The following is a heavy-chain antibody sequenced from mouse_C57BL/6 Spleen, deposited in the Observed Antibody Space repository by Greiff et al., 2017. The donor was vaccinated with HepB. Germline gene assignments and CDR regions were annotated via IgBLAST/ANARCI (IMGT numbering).Heavy chain of an antibody. CDR2: ISYSGST. J-gene: IGHJ3*01. V-gene: IGHV3-1*01. Sequence: DVKLVESGPGMVKPSQSLSLTCTVTGYSITSGYDWHWIRHFPGNKLEWMGYISYSGSTNYNPSLKSRISITHDTSKNHFFLKLNSVTTEDTATYYCARGGYYGSRFSVAYWGQGTLVTVSA. D-gene: IGHD1-1*01. CDR3: ARGGYYGSRFSVAY. CDR1: GYSITSGYD.